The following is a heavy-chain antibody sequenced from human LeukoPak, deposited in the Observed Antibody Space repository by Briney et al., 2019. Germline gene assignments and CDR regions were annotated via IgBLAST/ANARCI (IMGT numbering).Heavy chain of an antibody. V-gene: IGHV4-39*07. D-gene: IGHD6-19*01. CDR1: GGSISNSVYY. CDR3: ARVRIAVAGPIDY. CDR2: IHYSGST. Sequence: SETLSLICTVSGGSISNSVYYWGWIRQPPGKGLEWIGLIHYSGSTNYNPSLKSRVTISVDKSKNQFSLKLSSVTAADTAVYYCARVRIAVAGPIDYWGQGTLVTVSS. J-gene: IGHJ4*02.